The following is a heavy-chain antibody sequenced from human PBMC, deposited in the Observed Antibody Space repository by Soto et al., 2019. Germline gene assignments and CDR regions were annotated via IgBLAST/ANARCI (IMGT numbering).Heavy chain of an antibody. D-gene: IGHD2-2*01. J-gene: IGHJ5*02. Sequence: GESLKISCKGSGYSFTSYWIGWVRQMPGKGLEWMGIIYPGDSDTRYSPSFQGQVTISADKSISTAYLQWSSLKASDTAMYYCARSYCISTSCYSWWFDPWGQGTLVTVSS. CDR3: ARSYCISTSCYSWWFDP. CDR2: IYPGDSDT. V-gene: IGHV5-51*01. CDR1: GYSFTSYW.